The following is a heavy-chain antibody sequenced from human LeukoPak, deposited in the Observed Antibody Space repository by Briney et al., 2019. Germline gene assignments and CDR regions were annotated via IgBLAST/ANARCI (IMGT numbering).Heavy chain of an antibody. CDR3: ARDLVSRSNY. CDR2: ISYGGSNK. D-gene: IGHD6-6*01. Sequence: GGSLRLSCAASGFTFSNYAMHWVRQAPGKGLEWVAVISYGGSNKYYADSVKGRFTISRDNAKNSLYLQMNSLRAEDTAVYYCARDLVSRSNYWGQGTPVTVSS. V-gene: IGHV3-30-3*01. J-gene: IGHJ4*02. CDR1: GFTFSNYA.